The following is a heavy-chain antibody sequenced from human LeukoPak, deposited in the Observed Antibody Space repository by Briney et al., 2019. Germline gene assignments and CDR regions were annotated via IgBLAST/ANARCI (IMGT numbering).Heavy chain of an antibody. Sequence: GGSLRLSCAASGFFVSNNYMSWVRQAPGKGLEWVSVIYSGGDTYYADSVKGRFTISRDNSKNTLYLQMNRLRAEDTAIYYCARSPGYFDYWGQGTLLTVSS. CDR3: ARSPGYFDY. J-gene: IGHJ4*02. V-gene: IGHV3-53*01. CDR2: IYSGGDT. D-gene: IGHD1-14*01. CDR1: GFFVSNNY.